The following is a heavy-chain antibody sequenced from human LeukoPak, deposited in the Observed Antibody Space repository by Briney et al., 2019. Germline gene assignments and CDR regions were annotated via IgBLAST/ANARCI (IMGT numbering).Heavy chain of an antibody. V-gene: IGHV4-59*01. CDR3: ARDNIQFDP. D-gene: IGHD2/OR15-2a*01. CDR2: IYYDGSA. CDR1: GGSICTYY. J-gene: IGHJ5*02. Sequence: SETLSLTCAVSGGSICTYYWSWIQQPPGKGLEWIGYIYYDGSANYNPSLKSRVTISEDTSKNQISLKLSSVTAADTAVYYCARDNIQFDPWAHGTLVTVSS.